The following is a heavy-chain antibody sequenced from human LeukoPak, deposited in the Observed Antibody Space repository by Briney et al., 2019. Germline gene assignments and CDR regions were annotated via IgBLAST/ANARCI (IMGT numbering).Heavy chain of an antibody. D-gene: IGHD2-2*01. CDR2: IIPILGIA. CDR1: GVTFSSYA. CDR3: ARVYCSSTSCYRIRYGMDV. Sequence: ASVKVSCKASGVTFSSYAISWVRQAPGQGLEWMGRIIPILGIANYAQKFQGRVTITADKSTSTAYMELSSLRSEDTAVYYCARVYCSSTSCYRIRYGMDVWGQGTTVTVSS. J-gene: IGHJ6*02. V-gene: IGHV1-69*04.